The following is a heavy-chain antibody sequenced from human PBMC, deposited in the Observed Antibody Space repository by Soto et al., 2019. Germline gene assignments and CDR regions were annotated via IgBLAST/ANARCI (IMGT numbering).Heavy chain of an antibody. CDR3: ARCIVPEGDYYYYMDV. D-gene: IGHD2-8*01. CDR2: IKQDGSEK. V-gene: IGHV3-7*01. Sequence: PGGSLRLSCAAPGFTFSSYWMSWVRQAPGKGLEWVANIKQDGSEKYYVDSVKGRFTISRDNAKNSLYLQMNSLRAEDTAVYYCARCIVPEGDYYYYMDVWGKGTTVTVSS. J-gene: IGHJ6*03. CDR1: GFTFSSYW.